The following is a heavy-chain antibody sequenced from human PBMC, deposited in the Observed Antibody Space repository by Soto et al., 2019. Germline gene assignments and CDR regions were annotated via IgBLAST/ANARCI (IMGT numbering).Heavy chain of an antibody. Sequence: GGSLRLSCAASGFTFSSYAMSWVRQAPGKGLEWVPAISGSGGSTYYADSVKGRFTISRDNSKNTLYLQMNSLRAEDTAVYYCAKGQGFGELLFDYWGQGTLVTVSS. V-gene: IGHV3-23*01. CDR3: AKGQGFGELLFDY. CDR1: GFTFSSYA. J-gene: IGHJ4*02. CDR2: ISGSGGST. D-gene: IGHD3-10*01.